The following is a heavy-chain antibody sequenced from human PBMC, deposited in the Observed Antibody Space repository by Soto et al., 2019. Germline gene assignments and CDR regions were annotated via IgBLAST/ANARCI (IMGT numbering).Heavy chain of an antibody. Sequence: QVQLVQSGAEEKKPGASVKVSCKAPGYTFTSYAMHWVRHAPGQRLEWMGWINAGNGNTKSSQKFQGRVTITRDTSASTAYMELSSLRSEDTAVYYCARTKAYQWELRYFQHWGQGTLVTVSS. D-gene: IGHD1-26*01. CDR2: INAGNGNT. CDR1: GYTFTSYA. J-gene: IGHJ1*01. CDR3: ARTKAYQWELRYFQH. V-gene: IGHV1-3*05.